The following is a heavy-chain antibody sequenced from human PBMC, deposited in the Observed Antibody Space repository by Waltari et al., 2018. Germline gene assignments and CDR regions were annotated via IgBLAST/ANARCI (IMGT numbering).Heavy chain of an antibody. CDR1: GGSISSSSYY. Sequence: QLQLQESGPGLVKPSETLSLTCTVSGGSISSSSYYWGWIRQPPGKGLEWIGSIYYSGGTYYNPSLKSRVTISVDTSKNQFSLKLSSVTAADTAVYYCASPGEGGAFDIWGQGTMVTVSS. D-gene: IGHD7-27*01. CDR2: IYYSGGT. V-gene: IGHV4-39*01. J-gene: IGHJ3*02. CDR3: ASPGEGGAFDI.